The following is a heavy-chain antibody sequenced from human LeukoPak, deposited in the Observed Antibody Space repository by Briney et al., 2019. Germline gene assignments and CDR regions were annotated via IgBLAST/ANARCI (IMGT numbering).Heavy chain of an antibody. CDR3: AKGGLNDYGDYGGALAFDI. J-gene: IGHJ3*02. D-gene: IGHD4-17*01. CDR1: GFTFSSYA. V-gene: IGHV3-23*01. Sequence: PGGSLRLSCAASGFTFSSYAMSWVRQAPGKGLEWVSAISGSGGSTYYADSVKGRFTISRDNSKNTLYLQMNSLRAEDTAVYYCAKGGLNDYGDYGGALAFDIWGQGTMVTVSS. CDR2: ISGSGGST.